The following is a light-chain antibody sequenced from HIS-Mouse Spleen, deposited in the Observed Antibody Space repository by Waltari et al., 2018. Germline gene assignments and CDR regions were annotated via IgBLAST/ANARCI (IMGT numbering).Light chain of an antibody. CDR1: SSDVGSYNL. CDR3: CSYAGSSTSWV. Sequence: QSALTQHASVSGSPGQSITISCPGTSSDVGSYNLVSWYQQHPGKAPKLMIYEGSKRPSGVSNRFSGSKSGNTASLTISWLQAEDESDYYCCSYAGSSTSWVFGGGTKLTVL. CDR2: EGS. V-gene: IGLV2-23*01. J-gene: IGLJ3*02.